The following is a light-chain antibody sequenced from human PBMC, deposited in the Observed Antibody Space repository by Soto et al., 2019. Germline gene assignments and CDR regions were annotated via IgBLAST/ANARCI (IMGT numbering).Light chain of an antibody. CDR3: QQYGSSPRT. CDR1: QSVSSSY. CDR2: GAS. Sequence: VMTQSPGTLSLSPGERATLSCRASQSVSSSYLAWYQQKPGQAPRLLIYGASSRATGIPDRFSGSGSGTDFTLTISRLEPEDFAVYYCQQYGSSPRTFGQGTKVAIK. V-gene: IGKV3-20*01. J-gene: IGKJ1*01.